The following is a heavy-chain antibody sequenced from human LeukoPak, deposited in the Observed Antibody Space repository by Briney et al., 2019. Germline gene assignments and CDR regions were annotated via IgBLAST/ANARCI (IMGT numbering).Heavy chain of an antibody. CDR2: IYTSGST. CDR3: ARNYYMDV. CDR1: GGSISSGSYY. V-gene: IGHV4-61*02. Sequence: PSQTLSLTCTVSGGSISSGSYYWSWIRQPAGKGLEWIGRIYTSGSTNYNPSLKSRVTISVDTSKNQFSLKLSPVTAADTAVYYCARNYYMDVWGKGTTVTISS. J-gene: IGHJ6*03.